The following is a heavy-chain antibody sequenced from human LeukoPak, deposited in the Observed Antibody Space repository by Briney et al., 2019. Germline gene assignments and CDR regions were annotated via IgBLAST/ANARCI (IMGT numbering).Heavy chain of an antibody. CDR3: ARDSRVWGSYRYYYYMDV. D-gene: IGHD3-16*02. V-gene: IGHV3-7*01. Sequence: GGSLRLSCAASGFTFSSYSMNWVRQAPGKGLEWVANIKQDGSEKYYVDSVKGRFTISRDNAKNSLYLQMNSLRAEDTAVYYCARDSRVWGSYRYYYYMDVWGKGTTVTVSS. CDR2: IKQDGSEK. J-gene: IGHJ6*03. CDR1: GFTFSSYS.